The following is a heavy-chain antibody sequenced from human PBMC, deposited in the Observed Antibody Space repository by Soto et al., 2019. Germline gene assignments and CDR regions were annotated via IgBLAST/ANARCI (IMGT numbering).Heavy chain of an antibody. D-gene: IGHD4-4*01. CDR3: ARGDSNYGHFYYYYMDV. V-gene: IGHV4-59*01. Sequence: QVQLQESGPGLVKPSETLSLTCTVSGGSISSYYWSWIRQPPGQGLEWIGYIYYSGSTNYNPSLKSRVTISVDTSKNQFSLKLSSVTAADTAVYHCARGDSNYGHFYYYYMDVWGKGTTVTVSS. CDR2: IYYSGST. CDR1: GGSISSYY. J-gene: IGHJ6*03.